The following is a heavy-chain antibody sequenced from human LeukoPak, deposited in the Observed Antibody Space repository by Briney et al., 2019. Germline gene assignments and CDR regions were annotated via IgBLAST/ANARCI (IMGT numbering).Heavy chain of an antibody. CDR3: ASRGLNSASGVYYDF. D-gene: IGHD3-10*01. CDR2: VYTGGST. V-gene: IGHV3-66*01. J-gene: IGHJ4*02. CDR1: GLTVTSVY. Sequence: GGSLRLSCAASGLTVTSVYISWVRQAPGKGLEWVSVVYTGGSTSYADSVKGRFTISRDNSQNMVYLQMNNLGAEDTAMYYCASRGLNSASGVYYDFWGQGTLVTVSS.